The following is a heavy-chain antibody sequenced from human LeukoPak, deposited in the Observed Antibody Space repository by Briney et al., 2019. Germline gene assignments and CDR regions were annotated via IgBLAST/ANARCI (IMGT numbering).Heavy chain of an antibody. V-gene: IGHV1-24*01. CDR3: ATDFLGFDP. Sequence: GASVKVSCKVSGSTLTELSMHWVRQAPGEELEWMGGFDPEDGEAIYAQKFQGRVTMTEDTSTDTVYMELSSLRSEDTAVYYCATDFLGFDPWGQGTLVTVSS. CDR2: FDPEDGEA. J-gene: IGHJ5*02. D-gene: IGHD2/OR15-2a*01. CDR1: GSTLTELS.